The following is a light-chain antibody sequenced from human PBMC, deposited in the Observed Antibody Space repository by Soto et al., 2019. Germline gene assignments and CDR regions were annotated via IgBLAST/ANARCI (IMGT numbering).Light chain of an antibody. V-gene: IGLV1-44*01. Sequence: VLTPPPSVSGTPGLRVTISCSGSNSNNGSNTVNWYQQLPGTAPKLLIYSNNQRPSGVPDRFSGSKSGTSASLAISGLHSEDEADYYCAAWDDSLNGPGYVFGTGTKVTVL. CDR3: AAWDDSLNGPGYV. J-gene: IGLJ1*01. CDR2: SNN. CDR1: NSNNGSNT.